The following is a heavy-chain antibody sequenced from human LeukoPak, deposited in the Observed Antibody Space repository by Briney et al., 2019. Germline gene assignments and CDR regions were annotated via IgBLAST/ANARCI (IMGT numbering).Heavy chain of an antibody. V-gene: IGHV4-59*12. J-gene: IGHJ3*02. CDR2: IYYSGST. Sequence: PSETLSLTCTVSGGSISSYYWSWIRQPPGKGLEWIGYIYYSGSTYYNPSLKSRVTISVDTSKNQFSLKLSSVTAADTAVYYCARYCGGDCYSGTNAFDIWGRGTMVTVSS. CDR3: ARYCGGDCYSGTNAFDI. CDR1: GGSISSYY. D-gene: IGHD2-21*02.